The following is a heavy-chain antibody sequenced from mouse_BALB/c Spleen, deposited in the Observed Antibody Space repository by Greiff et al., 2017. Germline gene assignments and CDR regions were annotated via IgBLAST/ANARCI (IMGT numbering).Heavy chain of an antibody. CDR1: GDSITSGY. J-gene: IGHJ1*01. CDR2: ISYSGST. D-gene: IGHD2-14*01. CDR3: AREVRQNWYFDV. Sequence: EVQLQQSGPSLVKPSQTLSLTCSVTGDSITSGYWNWIRKFPGNKLEYMGYISYSGSTYYNPSLKSRISITRDTSKNQYYLQLNSVTTEDTATYYCAREVRQNWYFDVWGAGTTVTVSS. V-gene: IGHV3-8*02.